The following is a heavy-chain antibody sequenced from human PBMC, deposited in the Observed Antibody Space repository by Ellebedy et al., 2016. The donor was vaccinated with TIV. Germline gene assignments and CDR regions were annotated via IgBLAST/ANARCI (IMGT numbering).Heavy chain of an antibody. CDR3: ATGFRSSWTLYDY. J-gene: IGHJ4*02. V-gene: IGHV3-64*01. D-gene: IGHD6-13*01. CDR1: GLTFSDYA. CDR2: IASYGDPT. Sequence: GESLKISCVASGLTFSDYALHWVRQAPGKGLEYVSGIASYGDPTYYAKSVKGRFTISRDDSKNTLHLQMGNLRPDDMAIYYCATGFRSSWTLYDYWGQGTLVTVSS.